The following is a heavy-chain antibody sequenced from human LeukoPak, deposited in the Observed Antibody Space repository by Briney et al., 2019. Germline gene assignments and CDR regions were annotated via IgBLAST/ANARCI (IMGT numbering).Heavy chain of an antibody. J-gene: IGHJ4*02. CDR3: ARDDSSRDDSGGYHY. D-gene: IGHD3-22*01. CDR1: GDSINSYQ. CDR2: IHLSGST. Sequence: PSETLSLTCTVSGDSINSYQWSWIRQPAGKGLEWIGRIHLSGSTNYNPSLRSRVAISMDNSKNQFSLTLKSVTAADTAVYYCARDDSSRDDSGGYHYWGQGTLVTVSS. V-gene: IGHV4-4*07.